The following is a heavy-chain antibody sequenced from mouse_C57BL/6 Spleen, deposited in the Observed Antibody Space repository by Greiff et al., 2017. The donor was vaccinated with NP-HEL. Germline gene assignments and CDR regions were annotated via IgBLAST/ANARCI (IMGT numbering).Heavy chain of an antibody. CDR3: TTYYKGY. CDR2: IDPENGDT. Sequence: EVKVVESGAELVRPGASVKLSCTASGFNIKDDYMHWVKQRPEQGLEWIGWIDPENGDTEYASKFQGKATITADTSSNTAYLPLSSLTSEDTAVYYCTTYYKGYWGQGTTLTVAS. J-gene: IGHJ2*01. CDR1: GFNIKDDY. V-gene: IGHV14-4*01. D-gene: IGHD2-12*01.